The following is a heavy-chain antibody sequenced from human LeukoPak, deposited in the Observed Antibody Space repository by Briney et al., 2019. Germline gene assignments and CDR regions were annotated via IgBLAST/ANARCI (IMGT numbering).Heavy chain of an antibody. Sequence: GVSLRLSCAASGFTFSSYAMSWVRQAPGKGLEWVSAISGSGGSTYYAGSVKGRFTISRDNSKNTLYLQMNSLRAEDTAVYYCAKEEYSSGWSIDYWGQGTLVTVSS. CDR2: ISGSGGST. D-gene: IGHD6-19*01. CDR1: GFTFSSYA. V-gene: IGHV3-23*01. J-gene: IGHJ4*02. CDR3: AKEEYSSGWSIDY.